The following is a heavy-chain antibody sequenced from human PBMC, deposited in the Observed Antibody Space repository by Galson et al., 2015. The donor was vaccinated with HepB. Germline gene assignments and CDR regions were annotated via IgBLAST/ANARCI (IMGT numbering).Heavy chain of an antibody. CDR2: INWNGGST. Sequence: SLRLSCAASGFNFHDYGLSWVRQAPGKGLEWVSDINWNGGSTNYVNFVRGRFTISRDNAKNSLHLQMNSPRVEDTAIYYCARLSPPYVWGSYRFDRWGQGTLVTVSS. CDR3: ARLSPPYVWGSYRFDR. CDR1: GFNFHDYG. J-gene: IGHJ4*02. V-gene: IGHV3-20*04. D-gene: IGHD3-16*02.